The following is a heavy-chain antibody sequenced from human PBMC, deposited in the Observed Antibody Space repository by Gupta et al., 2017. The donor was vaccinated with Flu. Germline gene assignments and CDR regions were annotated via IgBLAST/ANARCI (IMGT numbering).Heavy chain of an antibody. J-gene: IGHJ4*02. Sequence: ELPLVESGGDLVQPGGSLRLSCAASGFTFSSSYLQWVRQAPGKGLVWVSRINPDGSSTTYAESVKGRFTISRDNAKNTLYLQMNSLGDDDTAVYYCATVTSGCWGQGTLVTVSS. V-gene: IGHV3-74*03. CDR2: INPDGSST. CDR1: GFTFSSSY. CDR3: ATVTSGC. D-gene: IGHD4-17*01.